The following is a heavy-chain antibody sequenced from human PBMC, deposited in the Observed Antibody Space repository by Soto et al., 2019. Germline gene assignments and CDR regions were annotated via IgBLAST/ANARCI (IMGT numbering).Heavy chain of an antibody. CDR2: ICHSGKT. V-gene: IGHV4-4*02. Sequence: PSETLSLTCVVSGASMSSSDCWTWVRQPPGKGLEWIGEICHSGKTNYNPSLKSRVTIPLDESKNQFSLKLSSVTAADTAVYYCARDRFLYDCSVGFDIWGQGTMVTVSS. CDR1: GASMSSSDC. CDR3: ARDRFLYDCSVGFDI. J-gene: IGHJ3*02. D-gene: IGHD3-22*01.